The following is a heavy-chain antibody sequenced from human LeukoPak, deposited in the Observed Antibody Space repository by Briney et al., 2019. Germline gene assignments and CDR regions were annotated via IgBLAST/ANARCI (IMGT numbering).Heavy chain of an antibody. CDR1: GGSISSHY. D-gene: IGHD3-3*01. J-gene: IGHJ4*02. CDR2: IYYSGST. CDR3: ARRSDFWSGYSYYFDY. Sequence: SETLSLTCTVSGGSISSHYWSWIRQPPGKGLEWIGYIYYSGSTNYNPSLKSRVTISVDTSKNQFSLKLSSVTAADTAVYYCARRSDFWSGYSYYFDYWGQGTLVTVSS. V-gene: IGHV4-59*08.